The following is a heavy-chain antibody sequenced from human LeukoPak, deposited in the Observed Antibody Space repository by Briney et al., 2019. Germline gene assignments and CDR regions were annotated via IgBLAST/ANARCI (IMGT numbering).Heavy chain of an antibody. CDR2: VHQSGST. J-gene: IGHJ4*02. CDR1: GYFISRGYH. D-gene: IGHD1-14*01. Sequence: SETLSLTCTVSGYFISRGYHWGWVRQPPGKGLEWIGSVHQSGSTYYNPSLKSRLTISADTSKNQFSLKLDSVTAADTAVYYCARVNFNPDYWGQGTLVTVSS. CDR3: ARVNFNPDY. V-gene: IGHV4-38-2*02.